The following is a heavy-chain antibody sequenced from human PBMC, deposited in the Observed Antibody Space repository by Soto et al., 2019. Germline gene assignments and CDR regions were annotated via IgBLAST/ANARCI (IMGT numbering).Heavy chain of an antibody. D-gene: IGHD3-10*01. Sequence: QVQLVESGGGLVKPGGSLRLSCAASGFTFSDYYMSWIRQAPGKGLEWVSYISSSGSTIYYADSVKGRFIISRDNAKKSLYLQMNSLRAEDTAVYYCASLYGSGSYFGYYYGMDVWGQGTTVTVSS. CDR2: ISSSGSTI. J-gene: IGHJ6*02. CDR3: ASLYGSGSYFGYYYGMDV. CDR1: GFTFSDYY. V-gene: IGHV3-11*01.